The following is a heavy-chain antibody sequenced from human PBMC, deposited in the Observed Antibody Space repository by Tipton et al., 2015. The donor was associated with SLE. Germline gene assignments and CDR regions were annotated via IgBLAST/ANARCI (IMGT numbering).Heavy chain of an antibody. Sequence: TLSLTCAVYGGSFSGYYWSWIRQPPGKGLEWIGEINHSGSTNYNPSIKSRVTISVDTSKNQFPLKLSSVTAAETAVYYCARVHRYDNRGRFDYWGQGTLITVSS. CDR2: INHSGST. CDR1: GGSFSGYY. D-gene: IGHD3-22*01. J-gene: IGHJ4*02. CDR3: ARVHRYDNRGRFDY. V-gene: IGHV4-34*01.